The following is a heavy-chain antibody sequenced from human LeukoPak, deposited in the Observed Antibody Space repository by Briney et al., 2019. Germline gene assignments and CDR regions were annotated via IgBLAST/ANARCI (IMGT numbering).Heavy chain of an antibody. V-gene: IGHV3-53*01. CDR1: GFPVSSNY. J-gene: IGHJ6*04. D-gene: IGHD2-2*01. CDR2: IYSGGST. Sequence: PGGSLRLSCAASGFPVSSNYMSWVRQAPGKGLEWVSVIYSGGSTYYADAVKGRFTISRDNSKNTLYLQMNSLRAEDTAVYYCASRGVVVPAARNYYYYGMDVWGKGTTVTVSS. CDR3: ASRGVVVPAARNYYYYGMDV.